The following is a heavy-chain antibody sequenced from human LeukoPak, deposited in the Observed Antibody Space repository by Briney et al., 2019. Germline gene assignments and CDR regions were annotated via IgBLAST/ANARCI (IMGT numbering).Heavy chain of an antibody. CDR2: IYYSGST. CDR3: ARVSIVGATYDY. V-gene: IGHV4-61*01. D-gene: IGHD1-26*01. CDR1: GDSVSSGIYY. Sequence: SETLSLTCNVFGDSVSSGIYYWNWIRQPPGKGLEWIGYIYYSGSTNYNPSLKSRVTISVDTSKNQFSLKVSSVTAADTAVYYCARVSIVGATYDYWGQGTLVTVSS. J-gene: IGHJ4*02.